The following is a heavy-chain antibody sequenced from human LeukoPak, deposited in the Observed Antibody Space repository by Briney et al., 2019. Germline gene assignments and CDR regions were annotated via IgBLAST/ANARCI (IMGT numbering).Heavy chain of an antibody. J-gene: IGHJ4*02. V-gene: IGHV4-34*01. CDR1: GGSLRGYY. Sequence: SETLSLTCGIYGGSLRGYYWSWIRQSPGKGLEWIGEINDSGSINYNPSLKSRVTMSVDTSKNQFSLKLRSVTAADTAVYYCARGFRGDNFDYWGQGTLVTVSS. CDR3: ARGFRGDNFDY. D-gene: IGHD7-27*01. CDR2: INDSGSI.